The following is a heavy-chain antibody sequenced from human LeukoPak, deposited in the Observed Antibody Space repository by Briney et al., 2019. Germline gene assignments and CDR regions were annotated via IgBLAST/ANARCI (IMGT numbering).Heavy chain of an antibody. J-gene: IGHJ4*02. Sequence: GGSLRLSCAAPGFTLSSYSMNWVRQAPGKGLEWISHITIDLTIIDYADSVKGRFTISRDKAKNSLYLQMNSLRAEDTAVYYCVRDKDWAFDYWGQGTLITVSS. CDR3: VRDKDWAFDY. D-gene: IGHD3-9*01. V-gene: IGHV3-48*01. CDR1: GFTLSSYS. CDR2: ITIDLTII.